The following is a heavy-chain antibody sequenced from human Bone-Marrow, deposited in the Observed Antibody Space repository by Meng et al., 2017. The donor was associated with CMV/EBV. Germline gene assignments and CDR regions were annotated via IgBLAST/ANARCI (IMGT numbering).Heavy chain of an antibody. D-gene: IGHD3-10*01. CDR2: IIPIFGTA. Sequence: KASGGTFSSYAISWVRQAPGQGLEWMGGIIPIFGTANYAQKFQGRVTVTADKSTSTAYMELSSLRSEDTAVYYCARDSGDPSLDDFHYWGQGTLVTVSS. CDR3: ARDSGDPSLDDFHY. V-gene: IGHV1-69*06. J-gene: IGHJ4*02. CDR1: GGTFSSYA.